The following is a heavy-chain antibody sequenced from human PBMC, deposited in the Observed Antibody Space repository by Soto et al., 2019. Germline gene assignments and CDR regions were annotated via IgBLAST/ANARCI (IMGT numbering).Heavy chain of an antibody. CDR1: GFTFSSYS. J-gene: IGHJ6*02. D-gene: IGHD3-16*01. CDR3: ARVGAHYYYGMDV. V-gene: IGHV3-21*01. CDR2: ISSSSSYI. Sequence: EVQLVESGGGLVKPGGSLRLSCAASGFTFSSYSMNWVRQAPGKGLEWVSSISSSSSYIYYADSVKGRFTISRDNAKNSLYLQMNSLRAEDTAVYYCARVGAHYYYGMDVWGQGTKVTVSS.